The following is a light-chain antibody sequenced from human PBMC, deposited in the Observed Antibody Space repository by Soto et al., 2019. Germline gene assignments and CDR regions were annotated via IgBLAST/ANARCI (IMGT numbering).Light chain of an antibody. CDR2: EVS. CDR1: SSDVGGYNY. V-gene: IGLV2-14*01. CDR3: SSYTSSSTLYF. Sequence: QSALTQPASVSGSPGQSITISCTGTSSDVGGYNYVSWYQQHPGKAPKLMIYEVSHRPSGVSNRFAGSKSGNTDSLTISGLQAEDEAYYYCSSYTSSSTLYFFGTGTKLTVL. J-gene: IGLJ1*01.